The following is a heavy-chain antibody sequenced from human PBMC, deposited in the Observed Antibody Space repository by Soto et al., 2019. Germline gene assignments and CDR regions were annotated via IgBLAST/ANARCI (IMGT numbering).Heavy chain of an antibody. CDR3: ARGGGSGWYDWFDP. Sequence: ASVKVSCKASGYTFTGYYMHWVRQAPGQGLEWMGWINPNSGGTNYAQKFQGRVTMTRDTSISTAYMELSRLISDDTAVYYCARGGGSGWYDWFDPWGQGTLVTVSS. V-gene: IGHV1-2*02. CDR2: INPNSGGT. D-gene: IGHD6-19*01. J-gene: IGHJ5*02. CDR1: GYTFTGYY.